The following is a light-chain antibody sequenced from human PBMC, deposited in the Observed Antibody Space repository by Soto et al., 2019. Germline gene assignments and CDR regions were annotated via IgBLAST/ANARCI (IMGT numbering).Light chain of an antibody. J-gene: IGKJ1*01. CDR1: QSVSSNY. V-gene: IGKV3-15*01. CDR2: GAS. Sequence: EIVLTQSPATLSLSPGEGATLSCRASQSVSSNYLAWYQQKPGQAPRLLIYGASTRATGIPARFSGSGSGTEFTLTISSLQSEDFAVYYCQQYNNWPRAFGQGTKVDIK. CDR3: QQYNNWPRA.